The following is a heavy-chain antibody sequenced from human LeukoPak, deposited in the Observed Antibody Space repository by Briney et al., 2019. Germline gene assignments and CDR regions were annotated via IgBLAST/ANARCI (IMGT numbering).Heavy chain of an antibody. J-gene: IGHJ4*02. CDR1: GFTFNAYS. CDR2: ISSGSSTI. CDR3: ARDKSGWLLDY. V-gene: IGHV3-48*01. Sequence: PGGSLRLSCAASGFTFNAYSMNWVRLAPGKGLEWLSYISSGSSTIYYVDSVKGRFTVSRDNSKNTLYLQMNSLRAEDTAVYYCARDKSGWLLDYWGQGTLVTVSS. D-gene: IGHD6-19*01.